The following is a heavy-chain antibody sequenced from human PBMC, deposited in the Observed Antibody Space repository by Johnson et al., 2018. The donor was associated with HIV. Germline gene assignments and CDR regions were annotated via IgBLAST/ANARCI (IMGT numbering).Heavy chain of an antibody. Sequence: QVQLVESGGGVVQPGGSLRLSCAASGFTFSSYGMHWVRQAPGKGLEWVAFIRYDGSNKYYADSVKGRFTISRDNSKKTLYMQMNSLRAEDTAVYYCARGRIRQAYSGNYDDAFDIWGQGTMVTVSS. V-gene: IGHV3-30*02. CDR2: IRYDGSNK. CDR1: GFTFSSYG. CDR3: ARGRIRQAYSGNYDDAFDI. D-gene: IGHD1-26*01. J-gene: IGHJ3*02.